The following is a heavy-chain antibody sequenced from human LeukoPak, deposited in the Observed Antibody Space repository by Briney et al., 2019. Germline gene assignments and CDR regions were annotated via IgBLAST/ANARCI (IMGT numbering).Heavy chain of an antibody. D-gene: IGHD4-17*01. CDR1: GGSISSYY. Sequence: SETLSLTCTVSGGSISSYYWSWIRQPAGKGLEWIGRIYTSGSTNYNPSLKSRVTMSVDTSKNQFSLKLSSVTAADTAVYYCARGGLILRSSTVTTEWFDPWGQGTLVTVSS. V-gene: IGHV4-4*07. CDR3: ARGGLILRSSTVTTEWFDP. J-gene: IGHJ5*02. CDR2: IYTSGST.